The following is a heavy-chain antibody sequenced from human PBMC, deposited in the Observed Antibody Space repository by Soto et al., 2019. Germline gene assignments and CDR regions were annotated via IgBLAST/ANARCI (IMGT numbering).Heavy chain of an antibody. Sequence: QVHLQESGPGLVKPSETLSLTCAVSSASLASDNWSWIRQPPGKGLEWIGYIYPNGRTNYNPSLRGRAAISIDKSKNPFSLRLDSVFAADAAVYFCARMRGLGEISPFFDHWGQGTLVTVSS. CDR3: ARMRGLGEISPFFDH. J-gene: IGHJ4*02. CDR2: IYPNGRT. D-gene: IGHD3-16*02. CDR1: SASLASDN. V-gene: IGHV4-59*01.